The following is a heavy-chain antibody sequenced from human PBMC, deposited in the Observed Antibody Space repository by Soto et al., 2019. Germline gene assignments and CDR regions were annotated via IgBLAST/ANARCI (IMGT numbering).Heavy chain of an antibody. V-gene: IGHV3-74*01. CDR2: TCRYGREL. J-gene: IGHJ4*02. CDR3: VRGTTAGRGMDY. Sequence: EVQLVESGGGFNQPGGSLRLSCAASGFTFSTYCMHWVRHTPGTGLVWVSRTCRYGRELYYADSVKGRFTISRDAAKNTLYLKMDSLRVEDTGIYYCVRGTTAGRGMDYWGQGALVTVSS. CDR1: GFTFSTYC. D-gene: IGHD1-1*01.